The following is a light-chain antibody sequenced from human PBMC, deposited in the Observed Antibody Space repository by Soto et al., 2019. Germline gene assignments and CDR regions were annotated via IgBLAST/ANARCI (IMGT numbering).Light chain of an antibody. CDR3: HQFGSSPQT. Sequence: EIVLTQSPGTLSLSPGERATLSCRASQSVNSNHIAWYQQKPGQAPRLLIYGPSSRATGIPERFSGSGSGTDFTLSISRLEPEGFAVYFCHQFGSSPQTFGHGTKVDI. V-gene: IGKV3-20*01. CDR2: GPS. J-gene: IGKJ1*01. CDR1: QSVNSNH.